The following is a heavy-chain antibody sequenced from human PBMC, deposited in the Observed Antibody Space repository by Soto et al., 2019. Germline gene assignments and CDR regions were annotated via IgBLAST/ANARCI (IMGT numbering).Heavy chain of an antibody. V-gene: IGHV1-3*01. CDR2: INAGNGNT. D-gene: IGHD3-10*01. CDR1: GYTFTSYA. J-gene: IGHJ5*02. CDR3: ARDAYYYGSGSYFNWFDP. Sequence: ASVKVSCKDSGYTFTSYAMHWVRQAPGQRLEWMGWINAGNGNTKYSQKFQGRVTITRDTSASTAYMELSSLRSEDTAVYYCARDAYYYGSGSYFNWFDPWGQGTLVTVSS.